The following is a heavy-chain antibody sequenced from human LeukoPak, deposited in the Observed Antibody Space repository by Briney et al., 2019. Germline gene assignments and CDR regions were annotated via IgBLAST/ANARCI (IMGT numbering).Heavy chain of an antibody. CDR1: GFTFSSYT. CDR3: ARDSGYGDYGPDY. V-gene: IGHV3-21*01. Sequence: PGGSLRLSCAASGFTFSSYTMHWVRQAPGKGLEWVSSISSSSSYIYYADSVKGRFTISRDNAKNSLYLQMNSLRAEDTAVYYCARDSGYGDYGPDYWGQGTLVTVSS. D-gene: IGHD4-17*01. J-gene: IGHJ4*02. CDR2: ISSSSSYI.